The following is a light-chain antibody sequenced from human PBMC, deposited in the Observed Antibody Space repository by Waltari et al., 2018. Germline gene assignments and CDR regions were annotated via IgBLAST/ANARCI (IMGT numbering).Light chain of an antibody. CDR3: QQSYTTLRT. CDR2: ATS. J-gene: IGKJ2*01. Sequence: DIQMTQPPSSLSASLGYRVTIPCRASQNINTYVNWYQQKVGRAPKLLIYATSSLHSVVPSSFSGSGSGTHFTLTINRQQPEDVATYSCQQSYTTLRTFGQGTNLEIK. V-gene: IGKV1-39*01. CDR1: QNINTY.